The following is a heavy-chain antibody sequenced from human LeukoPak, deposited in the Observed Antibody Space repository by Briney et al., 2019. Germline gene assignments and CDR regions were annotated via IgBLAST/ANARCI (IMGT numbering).Heavy chain of an antibody. D-gene: IGHD3-22*01. Sequence: SVKVSCKASGGTFSSYAISWVRQAPGQGLEWMGGIIPIFSTANYAQKFQGRVTITADKSTSTAYMELSSLRSEDTAVYYCAKGGAMIVGLPFDYWGQGTLVTVSS. CDR3: AKGGAMIVGLPFDY. J-gene: IGHJ4*02. CDR1: GGTFSSYA. CDR2: IIPIFSTA. V-gene: IGHV1-69*06.